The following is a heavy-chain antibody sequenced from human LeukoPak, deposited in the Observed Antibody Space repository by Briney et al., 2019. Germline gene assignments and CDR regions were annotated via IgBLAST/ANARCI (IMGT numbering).Heavy chain of an antibody. D-gene: IGHD3-10*01. CDR2: IIPTFGTA. CDR3: ARVSSGSYALWDRTKNWFDP. V-gene: IGHV1-69*13. Sequence: SVKVSCKASGGTFSSYAISWVRQAPGQGLEWMGGIIPTFGTANYAQKFQGRVTITADESTSTAYMELSSLRSEDTAVYYCARVSSGSYALWDRTKNWFDPWGQGTLVTVSS. CDR1: GGTFSSYA. J-gene: IGHJ5*02.